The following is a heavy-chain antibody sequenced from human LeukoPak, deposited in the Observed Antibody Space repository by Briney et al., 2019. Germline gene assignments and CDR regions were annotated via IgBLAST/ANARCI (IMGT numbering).Heavy chain of an antibody. J-gene: IGHJ6*04. CDR1: GGTFSSCA. D-gene: IGHD3-10*01. CDR2: IIPMFGTA. CDR3: ARAGLWFGELLSQYYYYYGMDV. Sequence: ASVKVSCKASGGTFSSCAISWVRQAPGQGLEWMGDIIPMFGTADNAQKFQSRVTLTADESMSTAYMELSSLRSEDTAVYYCARAGLWFGELLSQYYYYYGMDVWGKGTTVTVSS. V-gene: IGHV1-69*13.